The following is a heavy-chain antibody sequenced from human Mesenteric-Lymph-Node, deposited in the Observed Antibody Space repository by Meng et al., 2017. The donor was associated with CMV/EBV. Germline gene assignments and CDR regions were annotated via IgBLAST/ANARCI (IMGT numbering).Heavy chain of an antibody. CDR3: ARRARPGYFQH. J-gene: IGHJ1*01. Sequence: GESLKISCAASGFTFSTYWMHWVRQAPGKGLEWVSVIYSGGSTYYADSVKGRFTISRDNSKNTLYLQMNSLRAEDTAVYYCARRARPGYFQHWGQGTLVTVFS. V-gene: IGHV3-53*01. D-gene: IGHD6-6*01. CDR2: IYSGGST. CDR1: GFTFSTYW.